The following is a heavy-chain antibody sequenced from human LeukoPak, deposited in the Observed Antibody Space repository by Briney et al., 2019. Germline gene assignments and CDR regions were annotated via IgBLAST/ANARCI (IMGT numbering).Heavy chain of an antibody. D-gene: IGHD2-15*01. CDR3: ARQYCSGGSCYPDPGHSPLDY. CDR2: IIPIFGTA. J-gene: IGHJ4*02. CDR1: GGTFSSYA. Sequence: ASVEVSCKASGGTFSSYAISWVRQAPGQGLEWMGRIIPIFGTANYAQKFQGRVTITTDESTSTAYMELSSLRSEDTAVYYCARQYCSGGSCYPDPGHSPLDYWGQGTLVTVSS. V-gene: IGHV1-69*05.